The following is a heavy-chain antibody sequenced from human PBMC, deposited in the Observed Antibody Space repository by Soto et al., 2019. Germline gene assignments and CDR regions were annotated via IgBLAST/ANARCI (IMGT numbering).Heavy chain of an antibody. V-gene: IGHV4-34*01. D-gene: IGHD3-10*01. Sequence: SETLSLTCAVYGGSFSGNYWSWIRQPPGKGLEWIGEINHSGSTNYNPSLKSRVTISVDTSKNQFSLKLSSVTAADTAVYYCARGGYYYGSGSAPFDYWGQGTLVTVSS. J-gene: IGHJ4*02. CDR2: INHSGST. CDR1: GGSFSGNY. CDR3: ARGGYYYGSGSAPFDY.